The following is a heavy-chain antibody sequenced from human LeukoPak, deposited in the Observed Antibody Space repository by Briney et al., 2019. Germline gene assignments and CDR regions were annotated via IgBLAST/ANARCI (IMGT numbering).Heavy chain of an antibody. CDR1: GFTFSGDW. V-gene: IGHV3-74*01. Sequence: PGGSLRLSCAASGFTFSGDWMHWVRQAPGKGLVWVPHVSSAGYTTRYADSVKGRFTISRDNAKNTLYLQMNSLRAEDTAVYYCAKDGGDCSGGSCPSYSDYWGQGTLVTVSS. CDR3: AKDGGDCSGGSCPSYSDY. D-gene: IGHD2-15*01. J-gene: IGHJ4*01. CDR2: VSSAGYTT.